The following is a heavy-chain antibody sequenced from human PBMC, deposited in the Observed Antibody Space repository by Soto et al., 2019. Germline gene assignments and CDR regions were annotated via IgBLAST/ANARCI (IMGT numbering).Heavy chain of an antibody. V-gene: IGHV5-10-1*01. J-gene: IGHJ4*02. Sequence: PGESLKISCKGSGYSFTSYWISWVRQMPGKGLEWMGRIDPSDSYTNYSPSFQGHVTISADKSISTAYLQWSSLKASDTAMYYCARGHCSGGSCYYFLDYSAQGSLVIVSS. CDR3: ARGHCSGGSCYYFLDY. CDR2: IDPSDSYT. D-gene: IGHD2-15*01. CDR1: GYSFTSYW.